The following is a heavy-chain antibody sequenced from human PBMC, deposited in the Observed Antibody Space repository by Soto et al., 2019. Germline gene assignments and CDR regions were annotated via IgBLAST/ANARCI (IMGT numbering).Heavy chain of an antibody. J-gene: IGHJ4*02. CDR2: ISYDGSNK. Sequence: GGSLRLSCAASGFTFSSYGMHWVRQAPGKGLEWVAVISYDGSNKYYADSVKGRFTISRDNSKNTLYLQMNSLRAEDTAVYYCRTDCISTSCYAHWGQGTLVTVSS. CDR3: RTDCISTSCYAH. CDR1: GFTFSSYG. D-gene: IGHD2-2*01. V-gene: IGHV3-30*03.